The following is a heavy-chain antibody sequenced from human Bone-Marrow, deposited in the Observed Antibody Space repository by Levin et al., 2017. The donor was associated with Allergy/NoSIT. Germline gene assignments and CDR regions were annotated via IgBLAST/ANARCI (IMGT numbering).Heavy chain of an antibody. Sequence: LSLTCAASGFTLSHYSMNWVRQAPGKGLEWLSYISGGSGSTIYYADSVEGRVTISRDNAKNSLYLQMNSLRADDTAVYYCVRDRGDCFDYWGQGALVTVSS. CDR1: GFTLSHYS. V-gene: IGHV3-48*04. CDR3: VRDRGDCFDY. D-gene: IGHD3-10*01. J-gene: IGHJ4*02. CDR2: ISGGSGSTI.